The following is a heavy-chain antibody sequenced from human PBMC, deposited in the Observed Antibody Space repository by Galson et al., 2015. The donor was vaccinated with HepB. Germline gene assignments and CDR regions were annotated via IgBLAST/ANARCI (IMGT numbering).Heavy chain of an antibody. CDR2: ITPSGGNT. CDR3: AKVFPEKVDGWYRQALYYFDS. CDR1: GFTFSYYA. D-gene: IGHD6-19*01. Sequence: SLRLSCAASGFTFSYYAMSWVRQTPGKGLEWISAITPSGGNTYSADSMKGPFTISRDNSRNTLFLQMSSLRADDTAIYFCAKVFPEKVDGWYRQALYYFDSWGQGTRVTVSS. V-gene: IGHV3-23*01. J-gene: IGHJ4*02.